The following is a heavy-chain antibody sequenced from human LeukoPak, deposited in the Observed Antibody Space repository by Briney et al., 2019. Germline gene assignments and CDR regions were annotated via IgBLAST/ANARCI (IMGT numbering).Heavy chain of an antibody. CDR1: GYTFTDYY. V-gene: IGHV1-2*02. CDR3: ASLDNDSSGYLGPYYFDY. D-gene: IGHD3-22*01. CDR2: INPYSGGT. J-gene: IGHJ4*02. Sequence: ASVKVSCKASGYTFTDYYLHWVRQAPGQGLEWMGWINPYSGGTNYAQNFQGRVTMTRDTSISTGYMELSRLGSDDTAMYYCASLDNDSSGYLGPYYFDYWGQGTLVTVSS.